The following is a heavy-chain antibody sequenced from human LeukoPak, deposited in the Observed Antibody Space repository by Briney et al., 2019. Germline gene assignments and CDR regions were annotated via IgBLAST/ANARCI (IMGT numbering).Heavy chain of an antibody. D-gene: IGHD5-18*01. V-gene: IGHV4-59*01. CDR2: IFYTVAT. J-gene: IGHJ4*02. CDR3: ARARTAFNY. Sequence: PSETLSLTCTVSGGSISTYYWSWVRQPPGKGLEWIGYIFYTVATNYNPSLKSRVTISVDTSKNQFSLELTSVTAADTAVYYCARARTAFNYWGQGTLVTVSS. CDR1: GGSISTYY.